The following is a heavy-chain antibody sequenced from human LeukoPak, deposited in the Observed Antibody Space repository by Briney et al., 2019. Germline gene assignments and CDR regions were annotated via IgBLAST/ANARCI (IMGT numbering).Heavy chain of an antibody. V-gene: IGHV1-69*13. Sequence: ASVKVSCKASGGTFSSYAISWVRQAPGQGLEWMGGIIPIFGTANYAQKLQGRVTITADESTSTAYMELSSLRSEDTAVYYCARSSLGLAVAGTWWFDPWGQGTLVTVSS. CDR2: IIPIFGTA. CDR1: GGTFSSYA. J-gene: IGHJ5*02. D-gene: IGHD6-19*01. CDR3: ARSSLGLAVAGTWWFDP.